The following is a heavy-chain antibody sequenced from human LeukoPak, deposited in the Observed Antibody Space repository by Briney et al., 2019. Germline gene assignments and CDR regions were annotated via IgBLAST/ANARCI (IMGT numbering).Heavy chain of an antibody. CDR1: GFTFSNYG. CDR2: ISSSGGTI. CDR3: AKDSTVAHFDC. Sequence: GGSLRLFCAASGFTFSNYGMNWVRQAPGKGQEWVSYISSSGGTIYYADSVKGRFTISRDNAKNSLYLQMNSLRAEDAAVYYCAKDSTVAHFDCWGQGTLVTVSS. D-gene: IGHD6-19*01. V-gene: IGHV3-48*01. J-gene: IGHJ4*02.